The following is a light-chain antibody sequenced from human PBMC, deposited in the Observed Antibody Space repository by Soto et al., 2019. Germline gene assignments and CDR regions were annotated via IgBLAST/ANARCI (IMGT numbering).Light chain of an antibody. J-gene: IGKJ4*01. CDR3: QQYGSSPLT. V-gene: IGKV3-20*01. CDR2: GAS. CDR1: QSVSSNY. Sequence: EIVLTQSPGTLSLSPGERGTLSCRASQSVSSNYLAWYQQKPGQAPRLLIYGASSRATGIPDRFSGSGSGTDFTLTISRLEPEDFAVYYRQQYGSSPLTFGGGTKVDIK.